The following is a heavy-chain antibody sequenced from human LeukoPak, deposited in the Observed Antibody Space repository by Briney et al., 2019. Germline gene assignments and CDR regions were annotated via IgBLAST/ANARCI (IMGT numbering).Heavy chain of an antibody. D-gene: IGHD6-13*01. CDR3: AKGAGSSQYYYYMDV. J-gene: IGHJ6*03. CDR2: ISGSGGST. V-gene: IGHV3-23*01. Sequence: GGSLRLFCAASGFTFSSYAMSWVRQAPGKGLEWVSAISGSGGSTYYADSVKGRFTISRDNSKNTLYLQMNSLRAEDMALYYCAKGAGSSQYYYYMDVWGKGTTVTVSS. CDR1: GFTFSSYA.